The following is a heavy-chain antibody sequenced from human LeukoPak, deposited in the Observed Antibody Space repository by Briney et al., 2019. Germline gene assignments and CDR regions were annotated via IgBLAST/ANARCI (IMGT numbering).Heavy chain of an antibody. J-gene: IGHJ4*02. CDR3: AKAFGELLFAPDY. CDR1: GFTFRSYA. D-gene: IGHD3-10*01. CDR2: IGGSDGKT. Sequence: PGGSLRLSCAASGFTFRSYAMSWVRQAPGNGLEWVSAIGGSDGKTYYADSVKRRVTISRDNSKNTLYLQMNSLRAEDTAVYYCAKAFGELLFAPDYWGQGTLVTVSS. V-gene: IGHV3-23*01.